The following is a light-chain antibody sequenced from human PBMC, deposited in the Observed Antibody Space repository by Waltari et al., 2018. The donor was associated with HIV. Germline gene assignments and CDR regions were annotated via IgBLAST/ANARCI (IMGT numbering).Light chain of an antibody. CDR2: RDT. Sequence: SVLTQPPSASGTPGQTVTISCSGSSSNIGSNSVFWYQQLPGAAPKPLIYRDTQRPSGVPDRFSGSKSGTSASLAISGLRSEDEAVYSCATWDDSLNGVLFGGGTNLNVL. V-gene: IGLV1-47*01. CDR3: ATWDDSLNGVL. J-gene: IGLJ2*01. CDR1: SSNIGSNS.